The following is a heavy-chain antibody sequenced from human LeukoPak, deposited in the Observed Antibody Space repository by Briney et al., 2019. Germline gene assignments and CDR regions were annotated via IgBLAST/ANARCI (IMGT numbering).Heavy chain of an antibody. Sequence: SGPTLVKPTQTLTLTCTFSGFSLSTGGVGVGWIRQPPGKALEWLALIYWDDDKRYSPSLKSRLTITKDTSKNQVVLTMTNMDPVDTATYYCAHRGSDILTGYYEPNFDYWGQGTLVTVSS. CDR2: IYWDDDK. CDR3: AHRGSDILTGYYEPNFDY. V-gene: IGHV2-5*02. D-gene: IGHD3-9*01. CDR1: GFSLSTGGVG. J-gene: IGHJ4*02.